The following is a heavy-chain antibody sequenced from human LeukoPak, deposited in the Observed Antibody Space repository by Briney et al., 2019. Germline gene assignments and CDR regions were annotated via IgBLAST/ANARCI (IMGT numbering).Heavy chain of an antibody. CDR1: GFTFSSYW. D-gene: IGHD3/OR15-3a*01. Sequence: PGGSLRLSCAASGFTFSSYWMSWVRQAPGKGLEWVANIKEDESEKYYVDSVKGRFTISRDNAKNSLYLQMNSLRAEDTAMYYCARVRTLWTYYGMDVWGQGTTVTVSS. CDR2: IKEDESEK. V-gene: IGHV3-7*01. J-gene: IGHJ6*02. CDR3: ARVRTLWTYYGMDV.